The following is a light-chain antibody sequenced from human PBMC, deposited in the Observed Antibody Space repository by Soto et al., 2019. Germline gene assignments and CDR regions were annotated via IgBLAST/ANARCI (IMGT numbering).Light chain of an antibody. CDR3: MQATQFPLT. CDR1: HSVSSSY. J-gene: IGKJ4*01. V-gene: IGKV2-24*01. Sequence: EIVLTQSPGTLRLSPGERATLSCRASHSVSSSYLTWYQQRPGQPPRLLIYKISSRFSGVPDRFSGSGAGTDFTLKISRVEAEDVGVYYCMQATQFPLTFGGGTRVEIK. CDR2: KIS.